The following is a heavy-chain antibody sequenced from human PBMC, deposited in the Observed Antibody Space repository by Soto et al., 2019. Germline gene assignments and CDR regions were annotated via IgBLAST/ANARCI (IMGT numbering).Heavy chain of an antibody. J-gene: IGHJ6*02. V-gene: IGHV3-30*18. D-gene: IGHD4-17*01. Sequence: QVQLVESGGGVVQPGRSLRLSCAASGFTFSSYGMHWVRQAPGKGLEWVAVISYDGSNKYYADSVKRRFTISRDNSKNTLYLQMNSLRAEDTAVYYCAKDSMVTKYSYYGMDVWGQGTTVTVSS. CDR1: GFTFSSYG. CDR3: AKDSMVTKYSYYGMDV. CDR2: ISYDGSNK.